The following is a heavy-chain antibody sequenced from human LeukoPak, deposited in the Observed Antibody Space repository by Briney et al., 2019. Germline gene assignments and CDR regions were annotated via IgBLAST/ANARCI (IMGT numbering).Heavy chain of an antibody. J-gene: IGHJ4*02. Sequence: ASVKVSCKASGYTLARYGISWVRQAPRQGLEWMGRISAYSGDTNYAQNLQGRVTMTTDTSTSTVYMELRSLRSDDTAVYYCARSESYALDYWGQGTLVTVSS. CDR2: ISAYSGDT. CDR3: ARSESYALDY. D-gene: IGHD2-2*01. V-gene: IGHV1-18*01. CDR1: GYTLARYG.